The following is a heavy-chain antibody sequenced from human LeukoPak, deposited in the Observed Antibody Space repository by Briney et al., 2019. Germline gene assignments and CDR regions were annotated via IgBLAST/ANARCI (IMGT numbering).Heavy chain of an antibody. J-gene: IGHJ4*02. Sequence: SETLSLTCTVSGGSISSSTYYWGWIRQPPGKGLEWIGSIYYRESTYYNPSLKSRVTISVDTSKNQFSLKLSSVTAADTAVYFCARQSSTTVLYYFDYWGQGTLVTVSS. CDR1: GGSISSSTYY. D-gene: IGHD4-11*01. CDR2: IYYREST. CDR3: ARQSSTTVLYYFDY. V-gene: IGHV4-39*01.